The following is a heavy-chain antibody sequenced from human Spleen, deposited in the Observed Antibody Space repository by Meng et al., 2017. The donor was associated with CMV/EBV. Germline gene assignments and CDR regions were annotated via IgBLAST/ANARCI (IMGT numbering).Heavy chain of an antibody. Sequence: SCAASGFTFNTYAMTWVRQAPGMGLEWVSSISSSGSKTFYADSVKGRFTISRDNSKNTLYLQINSLRAEDTAVYYCARGGWLQAFDYWGRGTLVTVSS. V-gene: IGHV3-23*01. CDR3: ARGGWLQAFDY. CDR2: ISSSGSKT. CDR1: GFTFNTYA. J-gene: IGHJ4*02. D-gene: IGHD5-12*01.